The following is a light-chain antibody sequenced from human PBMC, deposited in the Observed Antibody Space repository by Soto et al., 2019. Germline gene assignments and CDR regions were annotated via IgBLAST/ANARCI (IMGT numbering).Light chain of an antibody. CDR3: SSYAASTTYV. CDR1: SCDVGGRQY. Sequence: QSVLTQPASVSGSPGQLITISCTGTSCDVGGRQYVSWYQQHPGKAPKLMIYEVSNRPSGVSNRFSASKSGNTASLTISGLQAEDEADYYCSSYAASTTYVFXPGTKVTVL. V-gene: IGLV2-14*01. CDR2: EVS. J-gene: IGLJ1*01.